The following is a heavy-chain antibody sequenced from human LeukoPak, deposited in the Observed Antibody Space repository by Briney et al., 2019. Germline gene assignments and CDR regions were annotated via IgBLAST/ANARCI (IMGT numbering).Heavy chain of an antibody. J-gene: IGHJ4*02. Sequence: GESLKISCKGSGYSFTSYWSGWVRQMPGKGLEWMGISYPGDSDTRYSPSFQGQVTISVAKSISTAYLQWSSLKASDTAMYYCARHNSGYDGDYFDYWGQGTLVTVSS. V-gene: IGHV5-51*01. D-gene: IGHD5-12*01. CDR2: SYPGDSDT. CDR3: ARHNSGYDGDYFDY. CDR1: GYSFTSYW.